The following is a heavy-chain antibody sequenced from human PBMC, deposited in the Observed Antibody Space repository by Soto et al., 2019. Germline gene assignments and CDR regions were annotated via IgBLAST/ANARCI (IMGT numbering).Heavy chain of an antibody. Sequence: GGSLRLSCAASGFTFSSYAMSWVRQAPGKGLEWVSAISGSGGSTYYADSVKGRFTISRDNSKNTLYLQMNSLRAEDTAVYYCAKGGMIFYYYGMDVWGQGTRVTVS. CDR1: GFTFSSYA. CDR3: AKGGMIFYYYGMDV. J-gene: IGHJ6*02. D-gene: IGHD3-16*01. CDR2: ISGSGGST. V-gene: IGHV3-23*01.